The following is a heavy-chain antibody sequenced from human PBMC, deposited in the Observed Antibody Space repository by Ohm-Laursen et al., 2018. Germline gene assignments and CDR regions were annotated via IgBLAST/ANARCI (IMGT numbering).Heavy chain of an antibody. J-gene: IGHJ3*01. Sequence: SLRLSCTASGFTLSSYSMNWIRQAPGKGLEWLSYINSVSSHRYEGDSARGRFTMSRDNAKNSVDLQLTSLRVEDTAVYYCARSVSNSGYFRHDAFDLWGLGTMLIVSS. D-gene: IGHD3-22*01. CDR3: ARSVSNSGYFRHDAFDL. CDR2: INSVSSHR. CDR1: GFTLSSYS. V-gene: IGHV3-48*01.